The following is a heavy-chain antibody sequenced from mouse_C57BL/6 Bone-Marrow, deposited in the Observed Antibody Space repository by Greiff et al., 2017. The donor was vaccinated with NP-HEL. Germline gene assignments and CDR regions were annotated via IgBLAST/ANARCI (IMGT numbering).Heavy chain of an antibody. D-gene: IGHD1-1*01. V-gene: IGHV1-19*01. Sequence: EVQLQQSGPVLVKPGASVKMSCKASGYTFTDYYMNWVKQSHGKSLEWIGVINPYNGGTSYNQKFKGKATLTVYKSSSTAYMELNSLASEDSPVYYCARGVYGCSYGLSYWGQGTLVTVSA. CDR1: GYTFTDYY. CDR2: INPYNGGT. CDR3: ARGVYGCSYGLSY. J-gene: IGHJ3*01.